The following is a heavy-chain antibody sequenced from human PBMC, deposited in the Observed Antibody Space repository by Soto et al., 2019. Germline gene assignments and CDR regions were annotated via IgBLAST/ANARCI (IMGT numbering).Heavy chain of an antibody. V-gene: IGHV3-30*18. CDR2: ISYDGSNK. Sequence: QAHLVESGGGVVQPGRSLRLSCAAYGFIFSNYAMHWVRRAPGKGLAWVGLISYDGSNKYYADSMKGRFTISRDNAKNTLFLQMNGLRAEDTAVYHCAKEVGDRSAYYYAPNGFDPWGQGTLVTVSS. CDR1: GFIFSNYA. D-gene: IGHD3-22*01. J-gene: IGHJ5*02. CDR3: AKEVGDRSAYYYAPNGFDP.